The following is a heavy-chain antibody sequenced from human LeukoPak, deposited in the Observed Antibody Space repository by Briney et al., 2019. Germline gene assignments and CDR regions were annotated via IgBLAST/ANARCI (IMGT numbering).Heavy chain of an antibody. Sequence: GGSLRLSCAASGFTFNSYSMNWVRQAPGKGLEWVSYISSSSSSIYYADSVKGRFIISRDNAKNSLYLQMNSLRAEDTAVYYCARTRYLGYSGSYLWDYWGQGTLVTVSS. J-gene: IGHJ4*02. CDR1: GFTFNSYS. D-gene: IGHD1-26*01. CDR2: ISSSSSSI. V-gene: IGHV3-48*04. CDR3: ARTRYLGYSGSYLWDY.